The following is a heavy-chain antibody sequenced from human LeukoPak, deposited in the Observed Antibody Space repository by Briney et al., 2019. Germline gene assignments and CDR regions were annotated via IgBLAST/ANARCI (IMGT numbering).Heavy chain of an antibody. CDR1: GFTFSSDA. J-gene: IGHJ4*02. Sequence: GGSLRLSCAASGFTFSSDAMSWVRQAPGKGLEWVSAISGSGGSTYYADSVKGRFTISRDNSKNTLYLQMNSLRAEDTAVYYCAKDLEPPLITMVRGIFDYWGQGTLVTVSS. CDR2: ISGSGGST. V-gene: IGHV3-23*01. CDR3: AKDLEPPLITMVRGIFDY. D-gene: IGHD3-10*01.